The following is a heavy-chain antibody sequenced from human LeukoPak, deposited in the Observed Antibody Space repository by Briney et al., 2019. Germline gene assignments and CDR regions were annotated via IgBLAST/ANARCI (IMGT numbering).Heavy chain of an antibody. V-gene: IGHV3-21*01. D-gene: IGHD3-3*01. CDR2: ISSRSSYI. CDR3: ARNLRLLAWLIDY. J-gene: IGHJ4*02. Sequence: GGSLRLSCAASGFTFSSYSMNWVRQAPGKGLEWLSSISSRSSYIYYADSVHCRFTISRHNAKNSLYLQMNSLRAEDTAVYYCARNLRLLAWLIDYWGQGTLVTVSS. CDR1: GFTFSSYS.